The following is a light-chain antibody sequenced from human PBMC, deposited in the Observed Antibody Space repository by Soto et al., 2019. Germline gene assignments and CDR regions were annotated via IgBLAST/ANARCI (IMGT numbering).Light chain of an antibody. CDR3: QQAASFPIT. CDR1: QGIGSW. Sequence: IRITQSPSSFSASTGDRVTITFRASQGIGSWLAWYQQKPGKAPNLLIYTVSSLQSGVPSRFSGSGSGTDFTLTISNLQPEDFATYYCQQAASFPITFGQGTRLEI. CDR2: TVS. V-gene: IGKV1-12*01. J-gene: IGKJ5*01.